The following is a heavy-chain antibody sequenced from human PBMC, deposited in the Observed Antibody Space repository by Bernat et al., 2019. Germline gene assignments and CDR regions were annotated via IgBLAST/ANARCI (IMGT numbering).Heavy chain of an antibody. V-gene: IGHV3-33*01. CDR1: GFTFSSYG. Sequence: QVQLVESGGGVVQPGRSLRLSCAASGFTFSSYGMHWVRQAPGKGLEWVAVIWYDGSNKYCADSVKGRFTISRDNSKNTLYLQMNSLRAEDTAVYYCAREGIAARYFDYWGQGTLVTVSS. CDR3: AREGIAARYFDY. D-gene: IGHD6-6*01. J-gene: IGHJ4*02. CDR2: IWYDGSNK.